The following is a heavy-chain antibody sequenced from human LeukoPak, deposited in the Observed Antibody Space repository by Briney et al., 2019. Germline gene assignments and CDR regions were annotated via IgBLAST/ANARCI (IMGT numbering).Heavy chain of an antibody. Sequence: GGSLRLSCAASGFTFSSHGMHWVRQAPGKGLEWVAFIRYDGSNKYYADPVKGRFTISRDNSKNTLYLQMNSLRSEDTAVCYCASGDWPPGSYDYYYMDVWGKGTTVTVSS. V-gene: IGHV3-30*02. D-gene: IGHD3-10*01. CDR2: IRYDGSNK. CDR3: ASGDWPPGSYDYYYMDV. CDR1: GFTFSSHG. J-gene: IGHJ6*03.